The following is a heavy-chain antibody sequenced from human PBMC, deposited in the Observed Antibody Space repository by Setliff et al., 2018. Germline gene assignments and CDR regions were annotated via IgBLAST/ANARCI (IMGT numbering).Heavy chain of an antibody. D-gene: IGHD3-22*01. J-gene: IGHJ4*02. V-gene: IGHV1-18*01. Sequence: GASVKVSCKTSGFSFSTFGISWVRQAPGQGLEWMGWISAYNDNTNYAQKVQGRVTMTTDTSTSTAYMELRSLTSDDTAVYYCAKDTYYYDSSGYYVFDYWGQGTLVTVSS. CDR2: ISAYNDNT. CDR3: AKDTYYYDSSGYYVFDY. CDR1: GFSFSTFG.